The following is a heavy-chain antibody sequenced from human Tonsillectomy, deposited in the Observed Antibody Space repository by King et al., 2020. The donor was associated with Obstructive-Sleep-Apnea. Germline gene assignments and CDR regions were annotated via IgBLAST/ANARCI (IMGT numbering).Heavy chain of an antibody. D-gene: IGHD3-10*01. CDR2: ISYDGSNK. Sequence: EQLVQSGGGVVQPGRSLRLSFAASGFTFISLGMHWVRQAPVKGLEWVAVISYDGSNKYYADSVKGRFTISRDNSKNTLYLQMNSLRAEDTAVYYCAKYSLYTSGSYAMDVWGQGTTVTVSS. J-gene: IGHJ6*02. CDR3: AKYSLYTSGSYAMDV. CDR1: GFTFISLG. V-gene: IGHV3-30*18.